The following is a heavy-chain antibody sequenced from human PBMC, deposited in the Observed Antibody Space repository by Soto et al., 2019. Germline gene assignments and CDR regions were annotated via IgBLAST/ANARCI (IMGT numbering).Heavy chain of an antibody. Sequence: HPGGSLRLSCAASGFTFSSYAMHWVRQAPGKGLEWVAVISYDGSNKYYADSVKGRFTISRDNSKNTLYLQMNSLRAEDTAVCYCARELWFGELLRDYGMDVWGQGTTVTVSS. CDR2: ISYDGSNK. CDR3: ARELWFGELLRDYGMDV. J-gene: IGHJ6*02. D-gene: IGHD3-10*01. V-gene: IGHV3-30-3*01. CDR1: GFTFSSYA.